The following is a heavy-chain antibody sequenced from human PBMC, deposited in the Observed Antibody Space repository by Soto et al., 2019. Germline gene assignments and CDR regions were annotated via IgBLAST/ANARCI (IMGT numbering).Heavy chain of an antibody. Sequence: PGGSLRLSCAASGFAFSNLAMSWARQAPGKGLEWVSAIGSGSRGTHYAESVEDRFTISRDDSKNTLYLQLNSLTAADTAVYYCAPHPYITGTTSSSPWGQGTLVTVSS. J-gene: IGHJ5*02. CDR3: APHPYITGTTSSSP. D-gene: IGHD1-7*01. CDR1: GFAFSNLA. CDR2: IGSGSRGT. V-gene: IGHV3-23*01.